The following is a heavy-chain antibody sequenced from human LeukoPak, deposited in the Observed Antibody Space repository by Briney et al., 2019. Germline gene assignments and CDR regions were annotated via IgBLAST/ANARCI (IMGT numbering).Heavy chain of an antibody. J-gene: IGHJ4*02. V-gene: IGHV4-30-2*01. CDR1: GGSISSGGYY. D-gene: IGHD6-13*01. CDR2: INHSGST. Sequence: SQTLSLTCAVSGGSISSGGYYWSWIRQPPGKGLEWIGEINHSGSTNYNPSLKSRVTISVDTSKNQFSLKLSSVTAADTAVYYYARGLIAAAAWGQGTLVTVSS. CDR3: ARGLIAAAA.